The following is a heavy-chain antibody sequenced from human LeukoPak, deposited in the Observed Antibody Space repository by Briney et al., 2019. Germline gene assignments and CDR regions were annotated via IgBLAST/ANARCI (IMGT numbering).Heavy chain of an antibody. CDR1: RFSLSSYE. V-gene: IGHV3-48*03. Sequence: GGSLRLSCAASRFSLSSYEMNWVRQAPGKGLEWISYISGSGSTIYYADSVKGRFTISRDNAKNSLYLQMNSLRAEDTAVYYCARSREATIAELDYWGQGTLVAVSS. CDR3: ARSREATIAELDY. J-gene: IGHJ4*02. D-gene: IGHD5-12*01. CDR2: ISGSGSTI.